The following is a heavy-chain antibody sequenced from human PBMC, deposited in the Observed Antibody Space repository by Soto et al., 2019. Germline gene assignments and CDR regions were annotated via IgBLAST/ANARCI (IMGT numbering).Heavy chain of an antibody. V-gene: IGHV1-46*01. J-gene: IGHJ5*02. Sequence: ASVKVSCKASGYIFSNYYIHWVRQAPGQGLEWMGIINPSGSSTRYAQKFQGRVTMTRDTSSSTVYMELSSLRLEDTAVYYCARDVGDRASHWFDPWGQGSLVTVSS. CDR2: INPSGSST. CDR1: GYIFSNYY. CDR3: ARDVGDRASHWFDP. D-gene: IGHD3-16*01.